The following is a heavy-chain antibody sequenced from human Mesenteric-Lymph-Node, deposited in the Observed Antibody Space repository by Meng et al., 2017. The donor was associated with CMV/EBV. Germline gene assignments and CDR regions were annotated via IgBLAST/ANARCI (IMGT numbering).Heavy chain of an antibody. J-gene: IGHJ4*02. D-gene: IGHD3-3*01. Sequence: GESLKISCAASGFSFNNYAMSWVRQAPGKGLEWVSGISEYSDTYYADSVKGRFAISRDSSKNTLYLQMNSLRAEDTAVYYCARDLDFLSGIYYWGQGTLVTVSS. V-gene: IGHV3-23*01. CDR3: ARDLDFLSGIYY. CDR1: GFSFNNYA. CDR2: ISEYSDT.